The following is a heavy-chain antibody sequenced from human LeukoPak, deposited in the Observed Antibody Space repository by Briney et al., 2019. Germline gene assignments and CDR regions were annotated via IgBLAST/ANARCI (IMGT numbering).Heavy chain of an antibody. J-gene: IGHJ4*02. CDR1: RYTFTGYY. D-gene: IGHD6-13*01. CDR3: ARGGPSYSSSWYSRPFDY. V-gene: IGHV1-2*02. Sequence: GASVKVSCKASRYTFTGYYMHWVRQAPGQGLEWMGWINPNSGGTNYAQKFQGRVTMTRDTSISTAYMELSRLRSDDTAVYYCARGGPSYSSSWYSRPFDYWGQGTLVTVSS. CDR2: INPNSGGT.